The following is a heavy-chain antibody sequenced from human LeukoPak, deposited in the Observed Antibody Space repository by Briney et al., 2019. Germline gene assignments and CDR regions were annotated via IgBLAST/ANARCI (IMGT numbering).Heavy chain of an antibody. CDR2: IDSSGST. CDR1: GGSISSYY. J-gene: IGHJ6*02. D-gene: IGHD1-1*01. V-gene: IGHV4-59*08. CDR3: ARHGTSSYYYYAMDV. Sequence: PSETLSLTCTVSGGSISSYYWSWIRQSPGKGLEWIGYIDSSGSTKYNPSLKSRLTMSVDTSKNQFSLKLSSVTAADTAVYYCARHGTSSYYYYAMDVWGQGTTVTVSS.